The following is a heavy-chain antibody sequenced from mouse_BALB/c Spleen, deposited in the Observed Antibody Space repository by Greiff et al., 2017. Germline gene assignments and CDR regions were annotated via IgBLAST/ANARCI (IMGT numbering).Heavy chain of an antibody. Sequence: VQLKESGPELVKPGASVKISCKASGYTFTDYNMHWVKQSHGKSLEWIGYIYPYNGGTSYNQKFKGKATLTVDKSSSTAYMHLNSLTSEDSAVYYCARSGDDYDRFAYWGQGTLVTVSA. CDR2: IYPYNGGT. V-gene: IGHV1S29*02. D-gene: IGHD2-4*01. CDR3: ARSGDDYDRFAY. J-gene: IGHJ3*01. CDR1: GYTFTDYN.